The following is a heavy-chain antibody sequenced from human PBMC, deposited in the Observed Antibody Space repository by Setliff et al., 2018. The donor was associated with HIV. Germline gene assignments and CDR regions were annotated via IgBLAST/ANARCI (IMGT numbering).Heavy chain of an antibody. D-gene: IGHD3-22*01. Sequence: SETLSLTCSVSGDSITRGSYWGWVRQPPGKGLEWLGHIYNTGRTYDNPTLKSRVTIPVDTSKTQFSLELTSVTAADTAVFYCVRVSSSGYYGEGAFDIWGQGTVVTVSS. J-gene: IGHJ3*02. V-gene: IGHV4-38-2*02. CDR1: GDSITRGSY. CDR3: VRVSSSGYYGEGAFDI. CDR2: IYNTGRT.